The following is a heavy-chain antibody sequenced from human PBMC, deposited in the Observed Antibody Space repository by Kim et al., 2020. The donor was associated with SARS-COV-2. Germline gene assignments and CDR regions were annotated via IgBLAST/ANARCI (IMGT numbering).Heavy chain of an antibody. Sequence: GGSLRLSCVTSGFTLSNYYIKWVRQAPEKGLEWIGRSSNKAQSYSTEYATSVKSRFTFSRDDSKNALYLRMNSLRTEDTSLYYCIIYRLILRYFDNCGQG. CDR1: GFTLSNYY. V-gene: IGHV3-72*01. D-gene: IGHD1-26*01. CDR2: SSNKAQSYST. CDR3: IIYRLILRYFDN. J-gene: IGHJ4*02.